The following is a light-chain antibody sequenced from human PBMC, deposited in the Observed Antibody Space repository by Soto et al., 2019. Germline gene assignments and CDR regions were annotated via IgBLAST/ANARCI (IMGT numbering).Light chain of an antibody. CDR2: ETS. J-gene: IGKJ4*01. CDR3: QPYNNWPLT. V-gene: IGKV3-15*01. Sequence: EIVMTQSPSTLSVSPGDRVTLSCRASQGIGDTLAWYQHKPGQTPRLFIYETSTRATGVPTRFSGSRAGAEFTLTINSLQSEDFAVYYCQPYNNWPLTFGGGTKVEIK. CDR1: QGIGDT.